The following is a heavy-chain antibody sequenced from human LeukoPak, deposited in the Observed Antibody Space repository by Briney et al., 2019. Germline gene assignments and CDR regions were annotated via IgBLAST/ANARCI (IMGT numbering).Heavy chain of an antibody. D-gene: IGHD1-26*01. J-gene: IGHJ4*02. Sequence: PGASLTLSCAASGFTFSNYAMSWVRQPPGKGLGWVSAISGTGGSIYYADSAKGPFTNSRDKSKNTLYLQMNSLRAADTAVYSCAKGQRWELPFDYWGQGTLVTVSS. CDR1: GFTFSNYA. CDR3: AKGQRWELPFDY. CDR2: ISGTGGSI. V-gene: IGHV3-23*01.